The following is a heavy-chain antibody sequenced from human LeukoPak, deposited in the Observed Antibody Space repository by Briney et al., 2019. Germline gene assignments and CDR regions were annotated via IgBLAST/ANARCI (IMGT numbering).Heavy chain of an antibody. CDR1: GFSFSNYG. CDR2: ISYDGRNK. J-gene: IGHJ5*02. CDR3: ARDGGYCRSTGCEDVNWFDP. V-gene: IGHV3-30*03. D-gene: IGHD2-2*01. Sequence: GGSLRLSCAASGFSFSNYGMHWVRQAPGKGLEWVAIISYDGRNKYYGDSVKGRFTISRDNSKNTLYLQMNILRAEDTAVYYCARDGGYCRSTGCEDVNWFDPWGQGTLVTVSS.